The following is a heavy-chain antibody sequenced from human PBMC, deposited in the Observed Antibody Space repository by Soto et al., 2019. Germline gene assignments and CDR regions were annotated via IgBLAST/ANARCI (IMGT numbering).Heavy chain of an antibody. Sequence: QVQLQQSGPGLVKPSQTLSLTCAISGDSISTNNVAWNWIRQSPSGCLEWLGRTGYTSKWYNDYAVSVRSRITINPDTSKNQFSLQLNSVTLDDTAVYYCARGKYSAFDYWGQGTLVTVSS. CDR3: ARGKYSAFDY. D-gene: IGHD5-18*01. J-gene: IGHJ4*02. CDR2: TGYTSKWYN. CDR1: GDSISTNNVA. V-gene: IGHV6-1*01.